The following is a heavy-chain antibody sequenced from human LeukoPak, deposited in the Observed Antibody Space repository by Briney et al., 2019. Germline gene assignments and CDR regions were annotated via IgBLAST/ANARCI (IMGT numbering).Heavy chain of an antibody. Sequence: ASVKVSCKASGGTFSSYAISWVRQAPGQGLEWMGRIIPILGIANYAQKFQGRVTITADKSTSTAYMELSSLRSEDTAVYYCARVGAPGYCSGGSCYSAHGMDIWGLGTTVTVSS. CDR3: ARVGAPGYCSGGSCYSAHGMDI. V-gene: IGHV1-69*04. J-gene: IGHJ6*02. CDR1: GGTFSSYA. CDR2: IIPILGIA. D-gene: IGHD2-15*01.